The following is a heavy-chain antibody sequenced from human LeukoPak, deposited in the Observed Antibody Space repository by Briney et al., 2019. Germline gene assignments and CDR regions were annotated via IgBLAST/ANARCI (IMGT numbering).Heavy chain of an antibody. CDR2: ISAYNGIT. J-gene: IGHJ4*02. CDR1: GYTFTSYG. Sequence: ASVKVSCKASGYTFTSYGISWVRQAPGQGLEWMGWISAYNGITNYGHKLQGRVTMTTDTSTSTAYMELRSLRSDDTAVYYCARVYCSGGSCYSFDYWGQGTLVTVSS. V-gene: IGHV1-18*01. D-gene: IGHD2-15*01. CDR3: ARVYCSGGSCYSFDY.